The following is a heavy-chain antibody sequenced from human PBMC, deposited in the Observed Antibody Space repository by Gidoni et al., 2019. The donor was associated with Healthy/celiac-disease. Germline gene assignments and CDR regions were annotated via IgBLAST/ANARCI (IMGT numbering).Heavy chain of an antibody. CDR1: AFTFSADW. CDR3: PRDIGWYSFDY. D-gene: IGHD6-19*01. Sequence: EVQLVESGGGLVQPGGSLRLSCAASAFTFSADWMHWVRQAPGKGLEWVATIKQDGSDKYYVDSVKGRFTISRDNAKNSLYLQMNSLKAEDTAVYYCPRDIGWYSFDYWGQGTLVTVSS. J-gene: IGHJ4*02. CDR2: IKQDGSDK. V-gene: IGHV3-7*01.